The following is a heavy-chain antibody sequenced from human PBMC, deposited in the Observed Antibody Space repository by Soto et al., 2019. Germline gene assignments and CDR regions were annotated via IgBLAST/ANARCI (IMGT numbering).Heavy chain of an antibody. J-gene: IGHJ3*02. CDR1: GFTFDDYA. CDR3: AKDMVANDYGDYDAFDI. V-gene: IGHV3-43D*03. D-gene: IGHD4-17*01. Sequence: GESLKISCAASGFTFDDYAMHWVRQAPGKGLEWVSLISWDGGSTYYADSVKGRFTISRDNSKNSLYLQMNSLRAEDTALYYCAKDMVANDYGDYDAFDIWGQGTMVTVSS. CDR2: ISWDGGST.